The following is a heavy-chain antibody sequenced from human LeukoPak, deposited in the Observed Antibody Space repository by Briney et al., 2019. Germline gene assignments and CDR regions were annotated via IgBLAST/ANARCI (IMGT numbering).Heavy chain of an antibody. J-gene: IGHJ4*02. D-gene: IGHD3-10*01. CDR1: GYTFSSYA. Sequence: GGSLRLSCEASGYTFSSYAMSWVRQAPGKGLEWVSAISGSGGSTYYADSVKGRFTISRDNSKNTLYLQMNSLRAEDTSVYYCARSMVRGVIINWGQGTLVTVSS. CDR3: ARSMVRGVIIN. CDR2: ISGSGGST. V-gene: IGHV3-23*01.